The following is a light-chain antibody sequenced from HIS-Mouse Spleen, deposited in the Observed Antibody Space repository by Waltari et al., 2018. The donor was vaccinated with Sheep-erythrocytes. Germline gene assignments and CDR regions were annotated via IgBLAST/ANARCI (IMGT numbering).Light chain of an antibody. Sequence: QSALTQPASVSGSPGQSITISCTGTSIDVGCYNLVSWYQQHPGKAPKLMIYEGSKRPSGVSNRFSGSKSGNTASLTISGLQAEDEADYYCCSYAGSSTPWVFGGGTKLTVL. V-gene: IGLV2-23*01. CDR1: SIDVGCYNL. J-gene: IGLJ3*02. CDR2: EGS. CDR3: CSYAGSSTPWV.